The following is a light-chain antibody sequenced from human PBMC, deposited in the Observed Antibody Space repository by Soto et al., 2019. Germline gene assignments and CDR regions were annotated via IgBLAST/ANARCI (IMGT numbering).Light chain of an antibody. V-gene: IGKV3-11*01. J-gene: IGKJ1*01. CDR3: QARSNWPVT. CDR2: DAS. Sequence: EIVLTQSPGTLSLSPGERATLSCRASQSVSSYLAWYQQKPGQAPRLLIYDASTRATGISARFSGSGSGTDFTLTITSLEPEDFAVYYCQARSNWPVTFGQGTKVEVK. CDR1: QSVSSY.